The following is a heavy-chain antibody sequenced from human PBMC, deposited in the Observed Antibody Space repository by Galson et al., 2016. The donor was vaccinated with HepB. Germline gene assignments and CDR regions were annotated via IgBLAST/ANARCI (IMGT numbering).Heavy chain of an antibody. V-gene: IGHV3-23*01. CDR1: GFSFSTFA. CDR3: AKDHTGSTVGWSDGMDV. J-gene: IGHJ6*02. CDR2: ITGTGGGT. Sequence: SLRLSCAASGFSFSTFAMSWVRQAPGKGLEWISGITGTGGGTYCTDSVKGRFTISRDTSKNTLFLQLSSLRVEDTAVYYCAKDHTGSTVGWSDGMDVWGQGTRVAVSS. D-gene: IGHD1-7*01.